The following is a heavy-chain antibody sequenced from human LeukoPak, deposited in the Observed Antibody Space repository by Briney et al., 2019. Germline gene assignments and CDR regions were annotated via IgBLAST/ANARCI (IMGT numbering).Heavy chain of an antibody. V-gene: IGHV1-69*05. CDR1: GGTFSSYA. J-gene: IGHJ4*02. CDR2: IIPIFGTA. D-gene: IGHD3-16*01. Sequence: SVKVSCKASGGTFSSYAISWVRQAPGQGLEWMGRIIPIFGTANYAQRFQGRVTITTDESTSTAYMELSSLRSEDTAVYYCAREPRSRFGGAFDYWGQGTLVTVSS. CDR3: AREPRSRFGGAFDY.